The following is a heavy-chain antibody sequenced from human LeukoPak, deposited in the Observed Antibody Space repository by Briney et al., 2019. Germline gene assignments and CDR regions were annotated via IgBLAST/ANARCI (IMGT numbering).Heavy chain of an antibody. J-gene: IGHJ5*02. D-gene: IGHD3-9*01. Sequence: KASETLSLTCTVSGGSISSYYWSWIRQPPGKGLEWIGYIYYSGSTNYNPSLKSRATISVDTSKNQFSLKLSSVTAADTAVYYCVRTDYDILTGLFDPWGQGTLVTVSS. CDR3: VRTDYDILTGLFDP. CDR1: GGSISSYY. CDR2: IYYSGST. V-gene: IGHV4-59*01.